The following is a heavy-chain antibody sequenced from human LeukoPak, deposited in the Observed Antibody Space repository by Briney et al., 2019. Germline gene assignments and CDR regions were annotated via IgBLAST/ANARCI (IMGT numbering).Heavy chain of an antibody. D-gene: IGHD2-8*01. J-gene: IGHJ4*02. CDR1: GYIFTSYG. V-gene: IGHV1-18*01. CDR3: ARADCTNGVCFVFDY. CDR2: ISAYNGNT. Sequence: ASVKASCKVSGYIFTSYGISWVRQAPGQGLEWMGWISAYNGNTNYAQKLQGRVTMTTDTSASTAYMELRSLRSDDTAVYYCARADCTNGVCFVFDYWGQGTLVTVSS.